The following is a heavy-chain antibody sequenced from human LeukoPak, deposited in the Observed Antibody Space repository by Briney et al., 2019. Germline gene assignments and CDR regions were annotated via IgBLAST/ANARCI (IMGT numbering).Heavy chain of an antibody. V-gene: IGHV3-23*01. CDR2: ISGSGGST. J-gene: IGHJ5*02. D-gene: IGHD3-10*01. Sequence: TGGSRRLSCAASGFTVSSYAMSWVRQAPGKGLEWVSAISGSGGSTYYADSVKGRFTISRDNSKNTLYLQMNSLRAEDTAVYYCAKDKLDAWFGELISSWFDPWGQGTLVTVSS. CDR3: AKDKLDAWFGELISSWFDP. CDR1: GFTVSSYA.